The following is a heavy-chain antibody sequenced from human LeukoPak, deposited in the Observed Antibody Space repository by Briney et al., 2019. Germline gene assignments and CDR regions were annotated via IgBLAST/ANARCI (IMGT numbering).Heavy chain of an antibody. V-gene: IGHV5-51*01. CDR1: GYGFTSYW. CDR2: IYPGDSDT. J-gene: IGHJ4*02. D-gene: IGHD4-17*01. Sequence: GESLKIFCKGSGYGFTSYWICWVRQMPGKGLEWMGIIYPGDSDTRYSPSFQGLVTISADKSISTAYLQWSSLKTSDTAMYFCARAGGYVDYVTSWVQGTMVTVSS. CDR3: ARAGGYVDYVTS.